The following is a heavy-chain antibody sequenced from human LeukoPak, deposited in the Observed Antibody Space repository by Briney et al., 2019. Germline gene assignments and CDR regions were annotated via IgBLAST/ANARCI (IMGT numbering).Heavy chain of an antibody. J-gene: IGHJ3*02. CDR1: GFTFSSYW. CDR3: ARDSGRNGFDI. CDR2: ISSDGSRI. V-gene: IGHV3-74*01. D-gene: IGHD6-25*01. Sequence: GGSLRLSCAASGFTFSSYWMHWVRQAPGKGLVWVSRISSDGSRISYADSVKGRFTISRDDAKKTLDLQMNSLRAEDTAVYFCARDSGRNGFDIWGQGTMVTVSS.